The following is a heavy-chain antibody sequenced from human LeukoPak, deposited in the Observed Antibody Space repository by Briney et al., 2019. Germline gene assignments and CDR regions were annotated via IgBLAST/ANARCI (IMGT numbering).Heavy chain of an antibody. CDR2: ISYDGSNK. J-gene: IGHJ4*02. D-gene: IGHD3-10*01. CDR1: EFSVGSNY. V-gene: IGHV3-30*18. Sequence: PGGSLRLSCAASEFSVGSNYMTWVRQAPGKGLEWVAFISYDGSNKYYADSVKGRFTISRDNSKNTLYLQMNSLRVEDTAVYYCAKDRYWAMIRGVPYYFDYWGPGTLVTVSS. CDR3: AKDRYWAMIRGVPYYFDY.